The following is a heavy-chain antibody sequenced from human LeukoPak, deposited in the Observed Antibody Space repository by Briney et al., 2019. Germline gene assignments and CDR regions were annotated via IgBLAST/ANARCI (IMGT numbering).Heavy chain of an antibody. CDR1: GFTFSSYE. Sequence: GGSLRLSCAASGFTFSSYEMNWVRQAPGKGLEWVSSISSSSYIYYADSVKGRFTISRDNAKNSLYLQMNSLRAEDTAVYYCARDVRGPYNWNDGIDYWGQGTLVTVSS. J-gene: IGHJ4*02. CDR2: ISSSSYI. CDR3: ARDVRGPYNWNDGIDY. D-gene: IGHD1-1*01. V-gene: IGHV3-21*01.